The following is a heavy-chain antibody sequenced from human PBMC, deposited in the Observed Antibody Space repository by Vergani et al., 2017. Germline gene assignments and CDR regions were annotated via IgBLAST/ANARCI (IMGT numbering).Heavy chain of an antibody. CDR2: ISSSGSTI. CDR3: ARDRYCSSTSCLPYYYYYMDV. CDR1: GFTFSDYY. Sequence: QVQLVESGGGLVKPGGSLRLSCAASGFTFSDYYMSWIRQAPGKGLEWVSYISSSGSTIYYADSVKGRFTISRDNAKNSLYLQMNSLRAEDTAVYYCARDRYCSSTSCLPYYYYYMDVWGKGTTVTVSS. V-gene: IGHV3-11*01. D-gene: IGHD2-2*01. J-gene: IGHJ6*03.